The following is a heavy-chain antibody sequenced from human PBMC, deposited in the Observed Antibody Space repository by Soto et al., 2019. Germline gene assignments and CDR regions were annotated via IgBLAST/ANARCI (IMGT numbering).Heavy chain of an antibody. CDR1: GGSISSSHW. J-gene: IGHJ4*02. CDR3: ARGAVQEGPDYFDY. CDR2: IYHSGST. V-gene: IGHV4-4*02. D-gene: IGHD6-6*01. Sequence: NPSETLSLTCAVSGGSISSSHWWSWVRQPPGKGLEWIGEIYHSGSTNYNPSLKSRVTISVDTSKNQFSLKLSSVTAADTAVYYCARGAVQEGPDYFDYWGQGTLVTVSS.